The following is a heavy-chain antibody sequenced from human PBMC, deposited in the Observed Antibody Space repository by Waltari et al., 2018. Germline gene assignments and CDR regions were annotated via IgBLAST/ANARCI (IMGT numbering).Heavy chain of an antibody. CDR3: ARDKAARGVGGYYYGMDV. V-gene: IGHV4-4*02. Sequence: QVQLQESGPGLVKPSGTLSLTCAVSGGSISSSNWWSWVRQPPRKGREWIGEIDHSGSTNYNPSLKSRCTISGDKSKNQCSLKRSSVTAADTAVYYCARDKAARGVGGYYYGMDVWGQGTTVTVSS. D-gene: IGHD6-6*01. CDR2: IDHSGST. J-gene: IGHJ6*02. CDR1: GGSISSSNW.